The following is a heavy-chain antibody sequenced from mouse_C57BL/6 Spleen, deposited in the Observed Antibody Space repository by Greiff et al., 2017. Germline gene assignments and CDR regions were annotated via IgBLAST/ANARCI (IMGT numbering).Heavy chain of an antibody. CDR3: ERDYDDYDEWFAY. CDR2: INPYHGDP. CDR1: GYSFTGYF. Sequence: VQLQQSGPELVKPGASVKISCKASGYSFTGYFMHWVMQSHGQSLEWIGRINPYHGDPFYNQKFKGKATLTVDKSSSTAHVELRSLTSEDSAVYYCERDYDDYDEWFAYWGQGTLVTVSA. V-gene: IGHV1-20*01. D-gene: IGHD2-4*01. J-gene: IGHJ3*01.